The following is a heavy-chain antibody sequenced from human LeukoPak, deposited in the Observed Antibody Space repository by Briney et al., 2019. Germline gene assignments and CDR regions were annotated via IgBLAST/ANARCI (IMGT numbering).Heavy chain of an antibody. J-gene: IGHJ4*02. CDR2: INSGGSGT. Sequence: GGSLRLSCAASGFNFASNWMHWVRQTPGKGLMWVSRINSGGSGTSYADSVEGRFTISRDNAKNTLYLQMNSLRAEDTAVYYCAKDPGAGGYWGQGTLVTVSS. V-gene: IGHV3-74*01. CDR1: GFNFASNW. D-gene: IGHD3-10*01. CDR3: AKDPGAGGY.